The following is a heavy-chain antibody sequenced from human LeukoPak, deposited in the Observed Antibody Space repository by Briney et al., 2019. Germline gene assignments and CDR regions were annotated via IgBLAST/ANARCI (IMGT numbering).Heavy chain of an antibody. CDR2: INHSGST. CDR1: GGSFSGYY. Sequence: SETLSLTCAVSGGSFSGYYWSWIRQPPGKGLAWIGEINHSGSTNYNPSLKNRVTISVDTSKNQVSLKLSSVTAADADVYYCARHGLSHYYYYMDVWGKGTTVTISS. V-gene: IGHV4-34*01. CDR3: ARHGLSHYYYYMDV. J-gene: IGHJ6*03.